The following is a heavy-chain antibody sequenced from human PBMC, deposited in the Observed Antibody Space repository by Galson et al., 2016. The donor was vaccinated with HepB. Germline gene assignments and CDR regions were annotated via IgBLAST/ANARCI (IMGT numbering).Heavy chain of an antibody. V-gene: IGHV4-34*01. J-gene: IGHJ5*02. D-gene: IGHD3-3*01. CDR3: ARGHLGGHDFWSGMNGVWFDP. CDR1: GRSLSGYY. CDR2: INHSGRS. Sequence: ETLSLTCAVYGRSLSGYYWSWIRQAPGKGLEWIGEINHSGRSKNNPSLKSRVTMSLDTSKNQISLKLSSVTAADTAVYYCARGHLGGHDFWSGMNGVWFDPWGQGTLVSVSS.